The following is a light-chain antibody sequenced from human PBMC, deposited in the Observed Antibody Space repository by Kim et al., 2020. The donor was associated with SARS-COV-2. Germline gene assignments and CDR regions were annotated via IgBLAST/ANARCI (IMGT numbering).Light chain of an antibody. V-gene: IGKV1-39*01. J-gene: IGKJ1*01. Sequence: ASVGDRVTITCRASQSISTYLNWYQQKPGEAPKLLIYATFNLQSGVPSRFSGSGSGTDFTHTISSLQPEDFATYYCQQTYCPPRTFGQGTKVDIK. CDR2: ATF. CDR3: QQTYCPPRT. CDR1: QSISTY.